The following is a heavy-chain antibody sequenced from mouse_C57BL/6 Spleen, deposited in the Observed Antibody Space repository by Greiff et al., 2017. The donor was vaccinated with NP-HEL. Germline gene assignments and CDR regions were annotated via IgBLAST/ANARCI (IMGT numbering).Heavy chain of an antibody. CDR2: IYPGSGST. J-gene: IGHJ1*03. Sequence: VQLQQSGAELVKPGASVKMSCKASGYTFTSYWITWVKQRPGQGLEWIGDIYPGSGSTNYNEKFKSKATLTVDTSSSTAYMQLSSLTSEDSAVYYCARKDDGYWYFDVWGTGTTVTVSS. V-gene: IGHV1-55*01. CDR1: GYTFTSYW. D-gene: IGHD2-12*01. CDR3: ARKDDGYWYFDV.